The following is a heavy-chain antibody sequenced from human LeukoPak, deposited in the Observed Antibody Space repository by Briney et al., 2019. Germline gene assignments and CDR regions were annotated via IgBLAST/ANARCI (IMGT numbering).Heavy chain of an antibody. D-gene: IGHD3-22*01. CDR1: GFTLSSYA. J-gene: IGHJ4*02. V-gene: IGHV3-23*01. CDR2: ISVSGNT. Sequence: GGSLRLSCAASGFTLSSYAMSWVRQGPGKGLEWVSAISVSGNTYHADSVKGRFTISRDNAKNSLYLQMNSLRAEDTALYYCAKAPGYYYDSGGNFDYWGQGTLVTVSS. CDR3: AKAPGYYYDSGGNFDY.